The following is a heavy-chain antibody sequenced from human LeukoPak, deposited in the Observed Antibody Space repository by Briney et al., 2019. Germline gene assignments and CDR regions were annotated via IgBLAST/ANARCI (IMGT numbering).Heavy chain of an antibody. CDR3: ASSVPEGYFDY. D-gene: IGHD5/OR15-5a*01. J-gene: IGHJ4*02. V-gene: IGHV1-3*01. Sequence: TSVKVSCKASGYTFTSYAMHWVRQAPGQRLEWMGWVNAGNGNTKYSQKFQGRVTITRDTSASTAYMELSSLRSEDTAVYYCASSVPEGYFDYWGQGTLVTVSS. CDR2: VNAGNGNT. CDR1: GYTFTSYA.